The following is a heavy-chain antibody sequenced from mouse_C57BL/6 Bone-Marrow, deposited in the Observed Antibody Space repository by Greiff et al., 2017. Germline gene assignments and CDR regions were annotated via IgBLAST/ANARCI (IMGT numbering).Heavy chain of an antibody. Sequence: VQLKESGGDLVKPGGSLKLSCAASGFTFSSYGMSWVRQTPDKRLEWVATISSGGSYTYYPDSVKGRFTISRDNAKNTLYLQMSSLKSEDTAMYYWALSAWFAYWGQGTLVTVSA. CDR2: ISSGGSYT. V-gene: IGHV5-6*01. CDR1: GFTFSSYG. J-gene: IGHJ3*01. CDR3: ALSAWFAY.